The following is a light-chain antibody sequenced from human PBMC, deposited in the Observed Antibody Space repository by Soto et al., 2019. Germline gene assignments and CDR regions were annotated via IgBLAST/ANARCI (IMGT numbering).Light chain of an antibody. CDR2: KAS. CDR3: QQYNSYSDT. J-gene: IGKJ2*01. CDR1: QSIRSW. V-gene: IGKV1-5*03. Sequence: DIQMTQSHSTLSASVGDRVTITCRASQSIRSWLAWYQQKPGKAPKLLIYKASSLESGVPSRFSGSVSGTEFTLTISSLHPDDFATYYCQQYNSYSDTFGQGTKVEIK.